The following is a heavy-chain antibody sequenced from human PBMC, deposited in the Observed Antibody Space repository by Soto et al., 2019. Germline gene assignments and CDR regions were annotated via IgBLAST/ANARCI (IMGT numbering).Heavy chain of an antibody. CDR3: ARTRASDYLYYMDV. J-gene: IGHJ6*02. V-gene: IGHV4-31*03. D-gene: IGHD4-17*01. CDR1: GGSISSGGYY. Sequence: SETLSLTCTVSGGSISSGGYYWSWIRQHPGKGLDWIGYIYYTGSTNYNPSLKSRVTISVDTSKNQFSLNLSSVTAADTAVYYCARTRASDYLYYMDVWGQGTTVTVSS. CDR2: IYYTGST.